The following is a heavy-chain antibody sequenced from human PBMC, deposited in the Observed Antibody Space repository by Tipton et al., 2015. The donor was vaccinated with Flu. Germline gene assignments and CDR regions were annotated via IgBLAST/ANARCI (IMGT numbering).Heavy chain of an antibody. Sequence: QSGPEVKKPGVSVKVSCKASGYTFTSYYVHWVRQAPGQGLEWMGIFNPNGGSTSYAQNFQGRAGMTRDTSTSTVYMELSSLRYEDTGVYYCARDRGGREGMDVWGQGTTVTVSS. J-gene: IGHJ6*02. CDR1: GYTFTSYY. CDR3: ARDRGGREGMDV. V-gene: IGHV1-46*01. D-gene: IGHD3-10*01. CDR2: FNPNGGST.